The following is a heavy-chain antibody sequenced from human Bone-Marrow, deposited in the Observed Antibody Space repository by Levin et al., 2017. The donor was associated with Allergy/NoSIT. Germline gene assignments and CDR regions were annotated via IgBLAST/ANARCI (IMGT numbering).Heavy chain of an antibody. J-gene: IGHJ4*02. CDR3: TRGWGTTVTPFDS. CDR1: GYTFTSFD. Sequence: PGASVKVSCKASGYTFTSFDIAWVRQAPGQGLEWLGNMNPNSGNTVYAQNFQGRITMTGKTSISTAYMELSSLRSDDTAVYYCTRGWGTTVTPFDSWGQGTLVTVSS. D-gene: IGHD4-17*01. CDR2: MNPNSGNT. V-gene: IGHV1-8*01.